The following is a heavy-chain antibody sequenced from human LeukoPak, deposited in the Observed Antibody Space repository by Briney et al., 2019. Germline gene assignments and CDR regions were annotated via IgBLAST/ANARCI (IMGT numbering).Heavy chain of an antibody. D-gene: IGHD3-16*02. V-gene: IGHV3-23*01. CDR1: RFTFSSDA. J-gene: IGHJ4*02. CDR2: ISGSGGST. CDR3: AKAVITFGGVIQAYDY. Sequence: PGGSLRLSCAASRFTFSSDAMSWVRQAPGKGLEWVSAISGSGGSTYYADSVKGRFTISRDNSKNTLYLQMNSLRAEDTAVYYCAKAVITFGGVIQAYDYWGQGTLVTVSS.